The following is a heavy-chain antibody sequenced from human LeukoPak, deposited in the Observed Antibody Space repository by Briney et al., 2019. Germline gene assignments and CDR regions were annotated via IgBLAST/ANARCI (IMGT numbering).Heavy chain of an antibody. J-gene: IGHJ3*02. Sequence: PSETLSLTCTVSGGSISSYYWSWIRQPPGKGLEWIGYIYYSGSTKYNPSLKSRVTISVDTSKNQFSLKLSSVTAADTAVYYCARVIAEAGAFNAFDIWGQGTMVTVSS. CDR3: ARVIAEAGAFNAFDI. V-gene: IGHV4-59*01. CDR1: GGSISSYY. CDR2: IYYSGST. D-gene: IGHD6-19*01.